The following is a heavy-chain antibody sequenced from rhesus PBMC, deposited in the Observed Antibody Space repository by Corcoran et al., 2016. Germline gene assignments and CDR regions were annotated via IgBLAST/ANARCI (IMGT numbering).Heavy chain of an antibody. CDR2: IYGSGIST. CDR3: ARDTRAAADYWYFDL. Sequence: QLQLQESGPGLVKPSETLSVTCAVSGASISSSYGSWIRQAPRKWLEWIGYIYGSGISTNYKPALKSRVTLSVETSKNQLSLKLSSATSADTSVYYCARDTRAAADYWYFDLLGPDTPITIFS. D-gene: IGHD6-25*01. CDR1: GASISSSY. V-gene: IGHV4-169*02. J-gene: IGHJ2*01.